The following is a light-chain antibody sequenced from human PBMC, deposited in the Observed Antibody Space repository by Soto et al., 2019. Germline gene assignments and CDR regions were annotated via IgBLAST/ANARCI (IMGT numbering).Light chain of an antibody. V-gene: IGKV1-5*01. CDR3: QQYNSYSIP. CDR2: DAS. Sequence: DIQMTQSPSTLSASVGDRLTITCRASQSISSWLAWYQQKPGKXPKXXIYDASSLESGVPSRFSGSGSGTEFTLTISSLQPEDVATYYCQQYNSYSIPFGQGTRLEIK. J-gene: IGKJ5*01. CDR1: QSISSW.